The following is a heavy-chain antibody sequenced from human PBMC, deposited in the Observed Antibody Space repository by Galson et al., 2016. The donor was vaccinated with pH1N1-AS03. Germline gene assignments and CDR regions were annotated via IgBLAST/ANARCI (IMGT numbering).Heavy chain of an antibody. J-gene: IGHJ4*02. CDR3: VKEGGYRSSSVFEY. V-gene: IGHV3-9*01. D-gene: IGHD6-6*01. CDR1: GFTLSGYG. CDR2: ISWNSGTI. Sequence: SLRLSCAASGFTLSGYGMHWVRQAPGKGPEWVSGISWNSGTIGYTDSVKGRFTISRDNAKNSLYLQMNSLRVEDTALYYCVKEGGYRSSSVFEYWGQGTLVTVSS.